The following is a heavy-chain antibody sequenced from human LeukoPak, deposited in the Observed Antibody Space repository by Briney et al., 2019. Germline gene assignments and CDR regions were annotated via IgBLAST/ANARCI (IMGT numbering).Heavy chain of an antibody. J-gene: IGHJ4*02. D-gene: IGHD6-19*01. CDR2: IYYTGNT. Sequence: NPSETLSLTCTVSGGSISSSSYYWGWIRQPPGKGLEWIGSIYYTGNTYYNPSLKSRVTISVDKSKNHFSLKLSSVTAADTAIYYCARAVAGTSGRFSLDYWGQGALVTVSS. CDR3: ARAVAGTSGRFSLDY. V-gene: IGHV4-39*02. CDR1: GGSISSSSYY.